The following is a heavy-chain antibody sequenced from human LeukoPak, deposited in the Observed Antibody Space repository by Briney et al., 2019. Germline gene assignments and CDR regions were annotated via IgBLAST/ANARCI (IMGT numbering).Heavy chain of an antibody. CDR2: IHDSGST. J-gene: IGHJ4*02. V-gene: IGHV4-39*07. CDR1: GGSIRSSHYY. D-gene: IGHD5-24*01. Sequence: TSETLSLTCTVSGGSIRSSHYYWSWVRQSPGKGLEWIGSIHDSGSTSFNPSLERRASGSVDTSKNQFSLTLTSVTAADTAVYYCAREGEMSLDYWGPGTLVTVSS. CDR3: AREGEMSLDY.